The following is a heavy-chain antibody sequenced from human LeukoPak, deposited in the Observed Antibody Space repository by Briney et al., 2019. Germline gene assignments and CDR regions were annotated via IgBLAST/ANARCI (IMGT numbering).Heavy chain of an antibody. J-gene: IGHJ4*02. D-gene: IGHD4-23*01. CDR2: IYYSGST. V-gene: IGHV4-30-4*08. CDR1: GGSISSGDYY. Sequence: SQTLFLTCTVSGGSISSGDYYWSWIRQPPGKGLEWIGYIYYSGSTYYNPSLKSRVTISVDTSKNQFSLKLSSVTAADTAVYYCARDSGGTVVTPPDYWGQGTLVTVPS. CDR3: ARDSGGTVVTPPDY.